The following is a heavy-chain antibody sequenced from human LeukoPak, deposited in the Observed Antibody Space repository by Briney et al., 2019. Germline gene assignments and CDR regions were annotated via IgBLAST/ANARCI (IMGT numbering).Heavy chain of an antibody. J-gene: IGHJ4*02. CDR1: GFSLSTSGMG. V-gene: IGHV2-5*01. Sequence: SSPTLVNPTQTLTLTCTFSGFSLSTSGMGVGRIRQPPGKALEWLALIYWNDDKRYSPSLKSRLTITKDTSKSQVVLTMTNMDPVDTATYYCAHRPATTMANYFDYWGQGTLVTVSS. CDR2: IYWNDDK. CDR3: AHRPATTMANYFDY. D-gene: IGHD5-18*01.